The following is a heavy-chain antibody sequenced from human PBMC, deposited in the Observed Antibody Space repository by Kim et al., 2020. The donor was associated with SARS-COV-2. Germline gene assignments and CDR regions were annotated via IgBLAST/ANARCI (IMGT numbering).Heavy chain of an antibody. J-gene: IGHJ2*01. D-gene: IGHD3-3*01. CDR1: GGSISSYY. CDR3: ARDGGGGITIFGVVNNPNWYFDL. CDR2: IYYSGST. V-gene: IGHV4-59*13. Sequence: SETLSLTCTVSGGSISSYYWSWIRQPPGKGLEWIGYIYYSGSTNYNPSLKSRVTISVDTSKNQFSLKLSSVTAADTAVYYCARDGGGGITIFGVVNNPNWYFDLWGRGTLVTVSS.